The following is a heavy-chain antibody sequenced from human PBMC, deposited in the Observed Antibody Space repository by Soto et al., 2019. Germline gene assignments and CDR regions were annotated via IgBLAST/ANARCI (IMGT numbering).Heavy chain of an antibody. Sequence: EVQLVESGGGVVRPGGSLRLSCAASGLSFANYGMSWVRQVPGKGLEWVSGINWNGRSTHYADSVKGRFTVSRDNAKNSLYLQMNSLRAEDTDLYYCTRGVYGELLFDYWGQGTLVTVSS. J-gene: IGHJ4*02. CDR1: GLSFANYG. V-gene: IGHV3-20*04. CDR2: INWNGRST. D-gene: IGHD3-10*01. CDR3: TRGVYGELLFDY.